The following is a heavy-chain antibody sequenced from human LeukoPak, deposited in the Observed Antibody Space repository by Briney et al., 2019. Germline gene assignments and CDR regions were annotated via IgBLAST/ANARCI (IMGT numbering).Heavy chain of an antibody. Sequence: KPSETLSLTCAVYGESFSGYYWNWIRQPPGKGLEWVGDINDSGSTNYNPSLKTRVTMSVDTSKNQFSLKLSSVTAADTAVYYCARLSRSEMGYCSSTSCRPGLPLVDYWGQGTLVTVSS. V-gene: IGHV4-34*01. CDR1: GESFSGYY. CDR2: INDSGST. J-gene: IGHJ4*02. D-gene: IGHD2-2*01. CDR3: ARLSRSEMGYCSSTSCRPGLPLVDY.